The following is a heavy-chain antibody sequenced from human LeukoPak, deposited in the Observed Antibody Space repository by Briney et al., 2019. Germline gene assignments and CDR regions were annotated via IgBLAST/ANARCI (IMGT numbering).Heavy chain of an antibody. CDR3: ARDFDTSGYCAGH. CDR2: SNPKSGGT. CDR1: RYTFPYYY. Sequence: VASVKVSCKASRYTFPYYYVHSVRQAPGQGFEWMGWSNPKSGGTNYAQRFQGRVTMTRDTSISTVYMELRRLRVDDTAVYYCARDFDTSGYCAGHWGQGTLVTVSP. D-gene: IGHD3-22*01. J-gene: IGHJ4*02. V-gene: IGHV1-2*02.